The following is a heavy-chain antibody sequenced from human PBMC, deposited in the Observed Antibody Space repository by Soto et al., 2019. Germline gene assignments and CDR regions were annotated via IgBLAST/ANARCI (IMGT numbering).Heavy chain of an antibody. CDR1: GYTFTNYV. J-gene: IGHJ4*01. Sequence: ASVKVSCKTFGYTFTNYVIHWVRQAPGQGLEWMGWINAGTGNTKYSQKLQDRLTITRDTSAATAYLDVSRLASEGTAVYYCARGRASWYWDFWGHGTLVTVSS. CDR2: INAGTGNT. CDR3: ARGRASWYWDF. D-gene: IGHD2-8*02. V-gene: IGHV1-3*01.